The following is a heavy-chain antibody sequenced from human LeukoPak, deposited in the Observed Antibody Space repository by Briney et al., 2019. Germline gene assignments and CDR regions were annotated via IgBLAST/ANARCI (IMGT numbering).Heavy chain of an antibody. V-gene: IGHV3-33*01. D-gene: IGHD3-22*01. CDR1: GFTFSSYG. CDR3: ARPGDYYDSSGYYSY. J-gene: IGHJ4*02. CDR2: IWYDGSNK. Sequence: GGSLRLSCAASGFTFSSYGMHWVCQAPGKGLEWVAVIWYDGSNKYYADSVKGRFTISRDNSKNTLYLQMNSLRAEDTAVYYCARPGDYYDSSGYYSYWGQGTLVTVSS.